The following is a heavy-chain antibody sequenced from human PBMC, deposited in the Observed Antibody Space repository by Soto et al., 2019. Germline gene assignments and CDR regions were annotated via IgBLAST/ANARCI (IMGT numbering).Heavy chain of an antibody. J-gene: IGHJ4*02. V-gene: IGHV4-31*03. CDR2: IYDSGRT. CDR1: GASIGSGSYY. Sequence: QVQLQESGPGLVQPSQTLSLTYTVSGASIGSGSYYWSWIRQYPGEGLVWIGHIYDSGRTYYNPSLESRVSISIDRSKNEFSLTLTSVTAADTAVYYCARLTTIITGAFDDWGLGTVVTVSS. D-gene: IGHD7-27*01. CDR3: ARLTTIITGAFDD.